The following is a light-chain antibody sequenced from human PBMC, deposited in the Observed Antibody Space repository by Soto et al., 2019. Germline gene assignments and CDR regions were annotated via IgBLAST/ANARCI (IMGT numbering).Light chain of an antibody. J-gene: IGLJ2*01. V-gene: IGLV1-44*01. Sequence: QSVLTQSPSASGTPGQRVTISCSGSRSNIGTYTVNWYQQLPGTAPTLLIFRNHQRPSGVPDRFSGSKSGTSASLAINGPQSEDEADYYCAAWDDSLRAVVFGGGTKLTVL. CDR3: AAWDDSLRAVV. CDR1: RSNIGTYT. CDR2: RNH.